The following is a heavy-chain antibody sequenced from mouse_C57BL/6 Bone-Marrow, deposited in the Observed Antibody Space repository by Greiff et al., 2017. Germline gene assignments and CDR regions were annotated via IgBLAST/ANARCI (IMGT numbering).Heavy chain of an antibody. CDR1: GFSLTSYG. Sequence: VKLMESGPGLVAPSQSLSITCTVSGFSLTSYGVHWVRQPPGKGLEWLVVIWSDGSTTYNSALKSRLSISKDNSKGQVFLKMNSLQTDDTAMYYCARQGPYDWYFDVWGTGTTVTVSS. D-gene: IGHD1-1*01. CDR3: ARQGPYDWYFDV. CDR2: IWSDGST. J-gene: IGHJ1*03. V-gene: IGHV2-6-1*01.